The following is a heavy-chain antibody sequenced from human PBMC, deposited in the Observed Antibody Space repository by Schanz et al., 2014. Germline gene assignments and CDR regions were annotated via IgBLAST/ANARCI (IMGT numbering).Heavy chain of an antibody. Sequence: VQLVESGGGVVRPGRSLRLSCATSGFTFSRFGMHWVRQAPGKGPEWVANINQDGSEKYYVDSVKGRFTISRDNGETSVYLQMNSLRVEDTAVYYCARQPGRITVSGVVSNWFDPWGQGTLVTVSS. D-gene: IGHD3-3*01. CDR2: INQDGSEK. CDR1: GFTFSRFG. V-gene: IGHV3-7*03. J-gene: IGHJ5*02. CDR3: ARQPGRITVSGVVSNWFDP.